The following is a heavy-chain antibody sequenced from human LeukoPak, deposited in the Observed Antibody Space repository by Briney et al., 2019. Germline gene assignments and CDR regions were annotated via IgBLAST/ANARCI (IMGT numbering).Heavy chain of an antibody. V-gene: IGHV1-69*04. CDR2: IIPILGIA. CDR3: ASGMVRGVKYYHGMDV. J-gene: IGHJ6*02. D-gene: IGHD3-10*01. Sequence: ASVKVSCKASGGTFSSYAISWVRQAPGQGLEWMGRIIPILGIANYAQKFQGRVTITADKSTSTAYMELSSLRSEDTAVYYCASGMVRGVKYYHGMDVWGQGTTVTVSS. CDR1: GGTFSSYA.